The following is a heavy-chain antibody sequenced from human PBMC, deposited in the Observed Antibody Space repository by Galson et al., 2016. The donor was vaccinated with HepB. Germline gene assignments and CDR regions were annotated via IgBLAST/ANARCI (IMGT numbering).Heavy chain of an antibody. V-gene: IGHV4-34*01. CDR1: GGSVSGYY. Sequence: SETLSLTCVVFGGSVSGYYWTWIRQPPGEGLEWIGEINQSGVTNYNPSLKSRVTISVDTSENQLSLRLTSVTDADTAVYFCARKTVAARFDPWGQGTLVTVSS. CDR3: ARKTVAARFDP. CDR2: INQSGVT. J-gene: IGHJ5*02. D-gene: IGHD6-19*01.